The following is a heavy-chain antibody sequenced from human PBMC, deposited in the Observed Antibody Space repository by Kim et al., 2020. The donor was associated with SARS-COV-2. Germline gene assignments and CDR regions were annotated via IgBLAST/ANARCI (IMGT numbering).Heavy chain of an antibody. CDR1: GGSISSSSYY. J-gene: IGHJ6*03. Sequence: SETLSLTCTVSGGSISSSSYYWGWIRQPPGKGLEWIGSIYYSGSTYYNPSLKSRVTISVDTSKNQFSLKLSSVTAADTAVYYCARQTYSSGFVSSYYYYMDVWGKGTTVTVSS. CDR2: IYYSGST. CDR3: ARQTYSSGFVSSYYYYMDV. V-gene: IGHV4-39*01. D-gene: IGHD6-19*01.